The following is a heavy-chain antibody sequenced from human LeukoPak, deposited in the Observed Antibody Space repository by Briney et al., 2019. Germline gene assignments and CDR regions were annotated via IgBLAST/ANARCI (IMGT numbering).Heavy chain of an antibody. D-gene: IGHD6-19*01. CDR1: GFTFSTYW. V-gene: IGHV3-7*01. Sequence: PGGSLRLSCAASGFTFSTYWMSWVRQPPGKGLEWVANIKYDGSEKYYVDSVKGRFTISRDNAKNSLYLQMNSLGAEDTSVYYCATAARGDVAGSSYWGQGTLVTVSS. CDR3: ATAARGDVAGSSY. J-gene: IGHJ4*02. CDR2: IKYDGSEK.